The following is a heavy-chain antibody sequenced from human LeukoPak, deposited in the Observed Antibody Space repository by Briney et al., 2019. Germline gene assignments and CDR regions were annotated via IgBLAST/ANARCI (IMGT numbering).Heavy chain of an antibody. Sequence: SETLSLTCTVSGASISSFYWSWIRQPPGKGLEWIGRIYTSGSTNYNPSLKSRVTISVDTSKNQFSLKLSSVTAADTAVYYCARTRLTGYRNSDDAFDIWGQGTMVIVSS. CDR2: IYTSGST. D-gene: IGHD3-9*01. CDR1: GASISSFY. J-gene: IGHJ3*02. CDR3: ARTRLTGYRNSDDAFDI. V-gene: IGHV4-4*08.